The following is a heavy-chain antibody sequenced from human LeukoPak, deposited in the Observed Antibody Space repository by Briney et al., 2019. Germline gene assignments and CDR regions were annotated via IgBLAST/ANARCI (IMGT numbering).Heavy chain of an antibody. D-gene: IGHD4-17*01. V-gene: IGHV1-18*01. CDR1: GYTFTSYG. CDR2: ISAYNGNT. CDR3: ARYYGDYIVGVEGGRPPDY. J-gene: IGHJ4*02. Sequence: ASVKVSCKASGYTFTSYGISWVRQAPGQGLEWMGWISAYNGNTNYAQKLQGRVTMTTDTSTSTAYMELRSLRSDDTAVYYCARYYGDYIVGVEGGRPPDYWGQGTLVTVSS.